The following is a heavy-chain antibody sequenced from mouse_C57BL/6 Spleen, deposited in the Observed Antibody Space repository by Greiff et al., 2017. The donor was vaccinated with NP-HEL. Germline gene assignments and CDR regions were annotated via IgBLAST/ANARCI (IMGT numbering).Heavy chain of an antibody. CDR3: ARSGLRHAMDY. CDR2: INPSSGYT. J-gene: IGHJ4*01. V-gene: IGHV1-4*01. D-gene: IGHD2-2*01. CDR1: GYTFTSYT. Sequence: VQRVESGAELARPGASVKMSCKASGYTFTSYTMHWVKQRPGQGLEWIGYINPSSGYTKYNQKFKDKATLTADKSSSTAYMQLSSLTSEDSAVYYCARSGLRHAMDYWGQGTSVTVSS.